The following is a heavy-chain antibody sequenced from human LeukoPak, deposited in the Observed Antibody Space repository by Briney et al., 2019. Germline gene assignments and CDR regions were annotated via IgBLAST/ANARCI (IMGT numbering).Heavy chain of an antibody. V-gene: IGHV4-59*01. D-gene: IGHD2-2*01. J-gene: IGHJ6*03. CDR3: ARNIVVVPADMPDYYYYYMDV. Sequence: SETLSLTCTVSGGSISSYYLSWIRQPPGKGLEWIGYIYYSGSTNYNPSLKSRVTISVDTSKNQFSLKLSSVTAADTAVYYCARNIVVVPADMPDYYYYYMDVWGKGTTVTVSS. CDR2: IYYSGST. CDR1: GGSISSYY.